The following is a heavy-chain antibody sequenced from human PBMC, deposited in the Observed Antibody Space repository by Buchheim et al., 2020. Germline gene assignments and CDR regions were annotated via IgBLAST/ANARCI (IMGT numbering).Heavy chain of an antibody. CDR3: ERDLVLRYFDWLGY. J-gene: IGHJ4*02. D-gene: IGHD3-9*01. V-gene: IGHV3-30*04. Sequence: QVQLVESGGGVVQPGRSLRLSCAASGFTFSSYAMHWVRQAPGKGLEWVAVISYDGSNKYYADSVKGRFTISRDNAKNTLYLQMNSMRAEDEAVYYYERDLVLRYFDWLGYWGQGT. CDR1: GFTFSSYA. CDR2: ISYDGSNK.